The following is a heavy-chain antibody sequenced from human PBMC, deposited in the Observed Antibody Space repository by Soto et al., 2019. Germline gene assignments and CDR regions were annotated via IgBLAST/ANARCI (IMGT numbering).Heavy chain of an antibody. D-gene: IGHD3-10*01. V-gene: IGHV3-74*01. CDR3: TRGPRPISTGTGAY. CDR2: IYNDGTYS. CDR1: GFIFKMYW. J-gene: IGHJ4*02. Sequence: EVQLVESGGGLVPPGGSVRLSCAASGFIFKMYWMHWVRQSPGKGLVWISRIYNDGTYSDYADSVRGRFTISRDNVNDTLYLQMNTVIAEDSGLYYCTRGPRPISTGTGAYWGQGTQVTVSS.